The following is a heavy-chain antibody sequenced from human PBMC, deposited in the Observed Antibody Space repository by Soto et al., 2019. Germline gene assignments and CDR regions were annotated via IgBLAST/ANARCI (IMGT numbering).Heavy chain of an antibody. D-gene: IGHD7-27*01. V-gene: IGHV3-30*18. CDR1: GFTFSSYG. Sequence: GGSLRLSCAASGFTFSSYGMHWVREAPGKGLEWVAVISYDGSNKYYADSVKGRFTISRDNAKNTLYLQMNSLRAEDTAVYYCAKALAGGFYWGQGTLVTVSS. J-gene: IGHJ4*02. CDR2: ISYDGSNK. CDR3: AKALAGGFY.